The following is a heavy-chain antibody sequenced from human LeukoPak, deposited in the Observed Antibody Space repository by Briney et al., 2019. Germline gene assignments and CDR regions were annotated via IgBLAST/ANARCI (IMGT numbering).Heavy chain of an antibody. Sequence: GASVKVSCKASEYTFTSYDINWVRQATGQGLEWMGWMNPNSGNTGYAQKLQGRVTMTTDTSTSTAYMELRSLRSDDTAVYYCASRATDSSGWYKIGDYWGQGTLVTVSS. CDR3: ASRATDSSGWYKIGDY. J-gene: IGHJ4*02. CDR1: EYTFTSYD. CDR2: MNPNSGNT. V-gene: IGHV1-8*02. D-gene: IGHD6-19*01.